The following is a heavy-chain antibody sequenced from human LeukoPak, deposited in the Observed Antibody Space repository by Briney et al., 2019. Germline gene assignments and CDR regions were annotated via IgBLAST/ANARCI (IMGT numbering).Heavy chain of an antibody. V-gene: IGHV4-39*07. CDR2: TYYRGTT. D-gene: IGHD3-10*01. J-gene: IGHJ4*02. CDR3: ARDFWSAFSGY. CDR1: GASISSTSYY. Sequence: SDTLSLTCTVSGASISSTSYYWGWIRQPPGKGLEWIGSTYYRGTTYYNPSLKSRVTISVDTSKNQFSLKLSSVTAADTAVYYCARDFWSAFSGYWGQGTLVTVSS.